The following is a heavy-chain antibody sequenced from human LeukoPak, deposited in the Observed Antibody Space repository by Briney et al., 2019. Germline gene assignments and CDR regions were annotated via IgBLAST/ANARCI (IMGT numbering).Heavy chain of an antibody. CDR2: IYYSGST. CDR1: GGSISSSSYY. D-gene: IGHD6-13*01. CDR3: ASLEPYSSSWYRASDNY. J-gene: IGHJ4*02. Sequence: SETLSLTCTVSGGSISSSSYYWGWLRQPPGRGLEWIGSIYYSGSTYYNPSLKSRVTISVNTSKNQFSLKLSSVTAADTAVYYCASLEPYSSSWYRASDNYWGQGTLVTVSS. V-gene: IGHV4-39*01.